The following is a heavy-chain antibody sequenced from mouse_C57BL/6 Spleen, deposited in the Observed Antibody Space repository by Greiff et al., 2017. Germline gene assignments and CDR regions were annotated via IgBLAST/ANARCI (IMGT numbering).Heavy chain of an antibody. CDR2: IYPRDGST. D-gene: IGHD1-1*01. J-gene: IGHJ2*01. CDR1: GYTFTSYD. V-gene: IGHV1-85*01. CDR3: ARWSSSYEGDY. Sequence: VQLQQSGPELVKPGASVKLSCKASGYTFTSYDINWVKQRPGPGLEWIGWIYPRDGSTKYNEKFKGKATLTVATSSSTADMELHSLTSEDSAVYFCARWSSSYEGDYWGQGTTLTVSS.